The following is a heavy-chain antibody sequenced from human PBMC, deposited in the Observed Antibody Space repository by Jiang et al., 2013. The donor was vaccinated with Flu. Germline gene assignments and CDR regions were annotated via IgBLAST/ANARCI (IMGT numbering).Heavy chain of an antibody. CDR1: GYSFTDYY. J-gene: IGHJ4*02. V-gene: IGHV1-2*02. Sequence: SGAEVKKPGDSVKVSCKTSGYSFTDYYIHWVRQAPGQGLEWMGWLHPNSGDTRYEQKFQGRLTMTRDTSTTTACMELNRLKPDDTAVYFCARDPDTPVPIDYWGQGTLVTVSS. CDR2: LHPNSGDT. D-gene: IGHD2-15*01. CDR3: ARDPDTPVPIDY.